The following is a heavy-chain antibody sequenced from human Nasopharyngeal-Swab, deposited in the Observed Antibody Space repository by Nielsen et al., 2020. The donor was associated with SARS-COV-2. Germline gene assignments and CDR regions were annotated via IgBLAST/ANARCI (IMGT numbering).Heavy chain of an antibody. CDR2: IYPGDSDT. D-gene: IGHD6-13*01. J-gene: IGHJ4*02. CDR1: GYSFTDYW. CDR3: ARSYSSSSFNY. Sequence: GGSLRLSCKGSGYSFTDYWITWVRQMPGKDLDWVGIIYPGDSDTRYSPSFQGQVTMSADKSISTAYLHWSSLKASDTAIYYCARSYSSSSFNYWGQGTLVTVSS. V-gene: IGHV5-51*01.